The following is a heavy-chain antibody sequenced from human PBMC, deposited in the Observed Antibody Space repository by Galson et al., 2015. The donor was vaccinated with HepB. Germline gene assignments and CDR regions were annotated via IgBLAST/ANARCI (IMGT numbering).Heavy chain of an antibody. V-gene: IGHV4-34*01. Sequence: ETLSLTCAVYGGSFSGYYWSWIRQAPGKGLEWIGEINYGGTTHYDPSLKSRVTISVDTSKNQFSLKLSSVAAADTAVYYCARRLYLNGYYSGSWGQGTLVTVSS. CDR2: INYGGTT. J-gene: IGHJ5*02. CDR1: GGSFSGYY. CDR3: ARRLYLNGYYSGS. D-gene: IGHD3-9*01.